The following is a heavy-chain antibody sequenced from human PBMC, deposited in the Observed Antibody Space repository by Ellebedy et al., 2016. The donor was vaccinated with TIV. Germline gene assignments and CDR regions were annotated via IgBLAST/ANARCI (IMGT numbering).Heavy chain of an antibody. CDR2: SVAAGDT. D-gene: IGHD3-10*01. J-gene: IGHJ2*01. V-gene: IGHV3-13*01. CDR3: ARGGPGGDNWFFGL. CDR1: ASRLTGSD. Sequence: PGGSLRLSCAASASRLTGSDLPWVRRPAGKGLEWVSASVAAGDTYYPDSVRGRFTISRESAKNSFYLQMNSLAAGDTAVYYCARGGPGGDNWFFGLWGRGTRVTVSS.